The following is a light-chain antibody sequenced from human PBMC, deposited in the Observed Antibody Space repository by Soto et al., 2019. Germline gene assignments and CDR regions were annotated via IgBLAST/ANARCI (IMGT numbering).Light chain of an antibody. CDR1: SSNIGAGYD. CDR2: GNS. CDR3: QCYDSSLSVL. V-gene: IGLV1-40*01. J-gene: IGLJ2*01. Sequence: QSVLTQPPSVSGAPGQRVTISCTGRSSNIGAGYDVHWYQQLPGTAPKLLIYGNSNRPSGVPDRFSGSKSGTSASLAITGLQAEDEADYYCQCYDSSLSVLFGEGTKLTVL.